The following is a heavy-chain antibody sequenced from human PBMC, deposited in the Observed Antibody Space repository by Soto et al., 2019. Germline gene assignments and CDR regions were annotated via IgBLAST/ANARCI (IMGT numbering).Heavy chain of an antibody. CDR2: IYWNDDK. J-gene: IGHJ5*02. V-gene: IGHV2-5*01. CDR3: AHRRGFGELLS. CDR1: GFSLTTSGVG. D-gene: IGHD3-10*01. Sequence: SGPTLVNPTQTLTLTCTFSGFSLTTSGVGVGWIRQPPGKALEWLALIYWNDDKIYSPSLKSRLTITKDTSKNQVVLTMTNMDPVDTATYYCAHRRGFGELLSWGQGSLVTVSS.